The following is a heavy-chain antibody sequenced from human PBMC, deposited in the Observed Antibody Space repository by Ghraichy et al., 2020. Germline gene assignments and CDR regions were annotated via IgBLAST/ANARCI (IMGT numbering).Heavy chain of an antibody. V-gene: IGHV4-34*01. J-gene: IGHJ1*01. CDR1: GGSFSGYY. CDR3: ARVFRGGYGGNSVVGYFQH. D-gene: IGHD4-23*01. Sequence: SETLSLTCAVYGGSFSGYYWSWIRQPPGKGLEWIGEINHSGSTNYNPSLKSRVTISVDTSKNQFSLKLSSVTAADTAVYYCARVFRGGYGGNSVVGYFQHWGQGTLVTVSS. CDR2: INHSGST.